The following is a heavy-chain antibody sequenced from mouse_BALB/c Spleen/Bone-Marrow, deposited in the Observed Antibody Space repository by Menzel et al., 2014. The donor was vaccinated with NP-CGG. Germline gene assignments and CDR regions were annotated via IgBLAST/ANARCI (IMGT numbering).Heavy chain of an antibody. J-gene: IGHJ3*01. CDR3: ARLGYYGGFAY. CDR1: GFDFSGFW. D-gene: IGHD2-3*01. V-gene: IGHV4-1*02. Sequence: EVQGVESGGGLVQPGRSLIISCAASGFDFSGFWMGWVRLAPGKGLEWIGEINPDSRTINYSPFLKDRFIISRDNAKNTLYLHMSKVRSEDTALYYCARLGYYGGFAYWGQGTLVTVSA. CDR2: INPDSRTI.